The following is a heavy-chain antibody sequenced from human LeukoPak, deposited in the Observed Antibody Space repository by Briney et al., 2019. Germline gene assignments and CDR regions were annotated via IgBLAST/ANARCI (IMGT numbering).Heavy chain of an antibody. D-gene: IGHD3-3*01. J-gene: IGHJ5*02. CDR3: AREGTITIFGVAPPAFDP. V-gene: IGHV3-64*01. CDR2: ISSNGGST. CDR1: GFTFSSYA. Sequence: PGGSLRLSCAASGFTFSSYAMHWVRQAPGKGLEYVSAISSNGGSTYYANSVKGRFTISRDNSKNTLYLQMGSLRAEDMAVYYCAREGTITIFGVAPPAFDPWGQGTLVTVSS.